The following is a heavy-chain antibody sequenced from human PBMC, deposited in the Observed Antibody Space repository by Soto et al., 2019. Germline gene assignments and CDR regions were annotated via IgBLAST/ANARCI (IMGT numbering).Heavy chain of an antibody. V-gene: IGHV1-18*01. Sequence: ASVKVSCKASGYTFTSYGISWVRQAPGQGLEWMGWISAYNGNTNYAQKLQGRVTMTTDTSTSTAYMELRSLRSYDTAVYYCAREGRYLGWGVFDYWGQGTLVTVSS. CDR2: ISAYNGNT. CDR3: AREGRYLGWGVFDY. D-gene: IGHD3-9*01. J-gene: IGHJ4*02. CDR1: GYTFTSYG.